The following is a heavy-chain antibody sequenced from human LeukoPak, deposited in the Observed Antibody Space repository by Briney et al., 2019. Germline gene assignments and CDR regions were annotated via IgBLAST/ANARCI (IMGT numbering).Heavy chain of an antibody. CDR2: IYYSGST. CDR3: ARDRSITIFGVVPLVNAFDI. J-gene: IGHJ3*02. Sequence: SETLSLTCTVSGGSISSYYWSWIRQPPGKGLEWIGYIYYSGSTNYNPSLKSRVTISVDTSKNQFSLKLSSVTAAVTAVYYCARDRSITIFGVVPLVNAFDIWGQGTMVTVSS. CDR1: GGSISSYY. D-gene: IGHD3-3*01. V-gene: IGHV4-59*01.